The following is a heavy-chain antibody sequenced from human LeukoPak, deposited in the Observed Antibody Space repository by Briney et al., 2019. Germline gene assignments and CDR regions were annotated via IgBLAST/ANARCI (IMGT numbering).Heavy chain of an antibody. D-gene: IGHD2-2*02. J-gene: IGHJ4*02. V-gene: IGHV4-34*01. CDR3: AARHCSSTSCYKQRLNNFDY. CDR1: GGSFSGYY. CDR2: INHSGST. Sequence: SETLSLTCAVYGGSFSGYYWSWIRQPPGKGLEWIGEINHSGSTNYHPSLKSRVTISVGTSKNQFSLKLSSVTAADTAVYYCAARHCSSTSCYKQRLNNFDYWGQGTLVTVSS.